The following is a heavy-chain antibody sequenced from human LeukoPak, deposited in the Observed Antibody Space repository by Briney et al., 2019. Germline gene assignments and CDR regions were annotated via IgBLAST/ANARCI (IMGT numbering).Heavy chain of an antibody. V-gene: IGHV4-59*02. CDR1: GASVSSYY. CDR2: IFYSGST. J-gene: IGHJ4*02. D-gene: IGHD3-9*01. CDR3: AREDISAPLDY. Sequence: SETLSLTCTVSGASVSSYYWSWIRQTPGKGLEWIGYIFYSGSTKYNPSLESRVYISIDTSKDQFSLDLRSVTAADTAVYYCAREDISAPLDYWGQGLLVTVSS.